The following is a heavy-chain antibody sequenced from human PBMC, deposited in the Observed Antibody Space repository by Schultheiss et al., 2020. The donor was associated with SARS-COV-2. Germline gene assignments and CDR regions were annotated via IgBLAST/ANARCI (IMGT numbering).Heavy chain of an antibody. CDR3: ARVGGNGGVGYGVDV. CDR2: ISGSGGST. Sequence: GESLKISCAASGFTFSSYAMSWVRQAPGKGLEWVSAISGSGGSTYYADSVKGRFTISRDNAKNSLYLQMNSLRAEDTAVYYCARVGGNGGVGYGVDVWGQGTTVTVAS. CDR1: GFTFSSYA. J-gene: IGHJ6*02. V-gene: IGHV3-23*01. D-gene: IGHD3-16*01.